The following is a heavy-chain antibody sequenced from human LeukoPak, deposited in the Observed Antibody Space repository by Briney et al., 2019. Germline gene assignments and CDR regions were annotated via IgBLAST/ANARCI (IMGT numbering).Heavy chain of an antibody. V-gene: IGHV3-15*01. Sequence: GGSLRLSCAASGFTFSNAWMSWVRQAPGKGLEWVGRIKSKTDGGTTDYAAPVKGRFTISRDDSKNTLYLQMNSLKTEDTAVYYCTPNPGDYGPFDYWGQGTLVTVSS. CDR2: IKSKTDGGTT. CDR3: TPNPGDYGPFDY. D-gene: IGHD4-17*01. CDR1: GFTFSNAW. J-gene: IGHJ4*02.